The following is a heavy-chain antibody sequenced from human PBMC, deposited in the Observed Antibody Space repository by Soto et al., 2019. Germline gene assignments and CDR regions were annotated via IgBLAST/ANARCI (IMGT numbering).Heavy chain of an antibody. CDR3: AKDLTWNQADY. CDR2: ISHDGTKK. V-gene: IGHV3-30*18. Sequence: GGSLRLSCAASGFTFSSYGMHWVRQAPGKGLEWMAVISHDGTKKYYVDSVKGRFTISRDNAKNTLYLQMNSLRAEDTAVYYCAKDLTWNQADYWGQGALVTVSS. D-gene: IGHD1-1*01. J-gene: IGHJ4*02. CDR1: GFTFSSYG.